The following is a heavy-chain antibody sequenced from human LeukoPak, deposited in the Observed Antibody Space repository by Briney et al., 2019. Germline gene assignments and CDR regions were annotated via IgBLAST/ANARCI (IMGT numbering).Heavy chain of an antibody. CDR2: IKEDGSEK. CDR3: ARYCSSASCYLPLDY. J-gene: IGHJ4*02. V-gene: IGHV3-7*04. D-gene: IGHD2-2*01. CDR1: GFTFSTYW. Sequence: PGGSLRLSCAASGFTFSTYWMSWVRQAPGKGLEWVANIKEDGSEKYYVDSAKGRFTISRDNAKNSLYLQMNSLRAEDTAVYYCARYCSSASCYLPLDYWGQGTLVTASS.